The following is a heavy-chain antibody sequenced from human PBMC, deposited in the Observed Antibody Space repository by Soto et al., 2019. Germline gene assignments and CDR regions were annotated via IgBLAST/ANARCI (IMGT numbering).Heavy chain of an antibody. Sequence: PGGSLRLSCAASGFTFSSFALSWVRQAPGRGLEWVSDIGYSGAITKYAESVRGRFTISRDNSKTTLYLQMNSLRAEDTAVYYCARTEGWETYYETGYWGQGALVTVSS. CDR2: IGYSGAIT. J-gene: IGHJ4*02. CDR3: ARTEGWETYYETGY. CDR1: GFTFSSFA. D-gene: IGHD3-10*01. V-gene: IGHV3-23*01.